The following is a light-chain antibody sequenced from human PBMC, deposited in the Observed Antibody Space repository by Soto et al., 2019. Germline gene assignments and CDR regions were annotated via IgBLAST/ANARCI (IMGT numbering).Light chain of an antibody. CDR1: SSDVGAYNY. CDR3: SSYTSSNTLV. Sequence: QSALTQPASVSGSPGQSITISCTGTSSDVGAYNYVSWYQQHPGKAPKLMIFEVSDRPSGVSNRFSGSKSGNTASLTISGVPAEEGAGSYCSSYTSSNTLVFGGGTKLTVL. CDR2: EVS. V-gene: IGLV2-14*01. J-gene: IGLJ2*01.